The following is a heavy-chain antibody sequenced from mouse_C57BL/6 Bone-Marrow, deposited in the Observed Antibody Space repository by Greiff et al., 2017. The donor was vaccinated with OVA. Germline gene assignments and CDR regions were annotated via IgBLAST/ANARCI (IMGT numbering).Heavy chain of an antibody. V-gene: IGHV6-6*01. J-gene: IGHJ2*01. CDR3: TRQDGNFYFDY. D-gene: IGHD2-1*01. CDR1: GFTFSDAW. Sequence: EVMLVESGGGLVQPGGSMKLSCAASGFTFSDAWMDWVRQSPEKGLEWVAEIRNKANNHATYYAESVKGRFTISRDDSKSSVYLQMNSLRAEDTGIYYCTRQDGNFYFDYWGQGTTLTVSS. CDR2: IRNKANNHAT.